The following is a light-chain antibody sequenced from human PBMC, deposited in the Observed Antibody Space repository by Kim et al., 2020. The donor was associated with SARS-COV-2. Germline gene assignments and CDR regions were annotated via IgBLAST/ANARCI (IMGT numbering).Light chain of an antibody. V-gene: IGLV4-69*01. CDR1: SGNIPYA. CDR2: VNSDGSH. CDR3: QTWGTTVV. Sequence: GASVKCTCTLSSGNIPYAIERHQQQPEKGPRYLMKVNSDGSHNKGDGIPDRFSGSSSGADRYLTISSLQSEDEADYYCQTWGTTVVFGGGTQLTVL. J-gene: IGLJ2*01.